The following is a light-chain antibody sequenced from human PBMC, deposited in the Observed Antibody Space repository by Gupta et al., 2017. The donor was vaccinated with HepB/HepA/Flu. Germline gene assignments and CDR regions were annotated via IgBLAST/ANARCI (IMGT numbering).Light chain of an antibody. J-gene: IGLJ2*01. Sequence: QSALTQPASVSGSRGQSITMSFTGTSTEIGAYNLVSWYQQLLGKAPTLIIYEFTKRPSGVSDRFSGSKSGNTASLTISGLQAQDEAQYYCCSYAWNSGLTFGGGTRLTVL. CDR1: STEIGAYNL. V-gene: IGLV2-23*02. CDR3: CSYAWNSGLT. CDR2: EFT.